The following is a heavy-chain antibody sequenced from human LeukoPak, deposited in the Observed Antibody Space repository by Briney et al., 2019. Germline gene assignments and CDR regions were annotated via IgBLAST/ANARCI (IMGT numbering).Heavy chain of an antibody. J-gene: IGHJ5*02. D-gene: IGHD1-26*01. CDR3: AKEVGINWFDP. Sequence: GGSLRLSCAASGFTFSSYGMHWVRQAPGKGLEWVGDISYDGSNKYYADSVKGRFTISRDNSKNTLYLQMNSLRAEDTAVYYCAKEVGINWFDPWGQGTLVTVSS. CDR1: GFTFSSYG. V-gene: IGHV3-30*18. CDR2: ISYDGSNK.